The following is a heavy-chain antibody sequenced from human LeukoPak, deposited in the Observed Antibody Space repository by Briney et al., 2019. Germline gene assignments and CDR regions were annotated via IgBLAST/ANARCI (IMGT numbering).Heavy chain of an antibody. J-gene: IGHJ4*02. CDR1: GFTFSSYA. Sequence: GGSLRLSCAASGFTFSSYAMSWVRQAPGKGLEWVSGISGSSGSTYYADSVKGRFTISRDNSKNTLYLQMNSLRAEDTAVYYCAKDPKTTVATGGLFDYWGQGTLATVSS. D-gene: IGHD4-23*01. CDR3: AKDPKTTVATGGLFDY. V-gene: IGHV3-23*01. CDR2: ISGSSGST.